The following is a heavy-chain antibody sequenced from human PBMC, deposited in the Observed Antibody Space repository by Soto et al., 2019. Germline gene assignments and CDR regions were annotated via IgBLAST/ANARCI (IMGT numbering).Heavy chain of an antibody. CDR1: GGPFSSYG. V-gene: IGHV1-69*13. CDR2: MIPIFGTA. J-gene: IGHJ4*02. D-gene: IGHD3-22*01. Sequence: SVKVSCKDSGGPFSSYGISSERPVTAQGLEWMGGMIPIFGTANYARKFRGRVTITADEYTSTDYMELSRLRSDDTAVYYCPRSYYDSSDRYYLVYGSQGTTVTVSS. CDR3: PRSYYDSSDRYYLVY.